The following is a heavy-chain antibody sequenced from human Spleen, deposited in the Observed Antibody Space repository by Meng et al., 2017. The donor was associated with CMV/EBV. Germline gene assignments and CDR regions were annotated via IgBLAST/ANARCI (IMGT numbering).Heavy chain of an antibody. D-gene: IGHD3-3*01. V-gene: IGHV3-7*01. CDR1: GFTFTHAW. Sequence: GGSLRLSCAASGFTFTHAWMTWVRQAPGKGLEWIANIKQDGGATYYEDSVKGRFTISRDNTRNSLYLQMNSLRVDDTAVYYCAREEGDFWGQGTLVTVSS. CDR3: AREEGDF. CDR2: IKQDGGAT. J-gene: IGHJ4*02.